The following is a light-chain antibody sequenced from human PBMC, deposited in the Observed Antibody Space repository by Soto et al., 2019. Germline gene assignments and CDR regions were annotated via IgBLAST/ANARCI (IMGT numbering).Light chain of an antibody. Sequence: EIVLTQFPGTLSLSPGARATLSRRASQSVSRSYLAWYQQKPGQAPRRLIYGASSRATGIPDRLSGGGSRTDFTLTISRMEPEEFAVYDCQQYSSSGTLCQGTKVNIK. CDR1: QSVSRSY. V-gene: IGKV3-20*01. CDR2: GAS. CDR3: QQYSSSGT. J-gene: IGKJ1*01.